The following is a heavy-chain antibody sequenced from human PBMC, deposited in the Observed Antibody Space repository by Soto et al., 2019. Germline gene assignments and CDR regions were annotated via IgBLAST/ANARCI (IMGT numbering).Heavy chain of an antibody. Sequence: SETLSLTCTVSGGSISSYYWSWIRQPPGKGLEWIGYIYYSGSTNYNPSLTSRVTISVDTSKNQFSLKLSSVTAADTAVYYCARGAPGGAYDFWSGYYYYYGMDVWGQGTTVTVSS. J-gene: IGHJ6*02. CDR1: GGSISSYY. CDR2: IYYSGST. V-gene: IGHV4-59*01. D-gene: IGHD3-3*01. CDR3: ARGAPGGAYDFWSGYYYYYGMDV.